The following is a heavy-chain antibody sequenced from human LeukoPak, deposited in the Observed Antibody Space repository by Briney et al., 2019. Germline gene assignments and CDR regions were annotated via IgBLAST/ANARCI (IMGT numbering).Heavy chain of an antibody. V-gene: IGHV4-34*01. Sequence: PSETLSLTCAVYGGSFSGYYWSWIRQPPGKGLEWIGSIYYSGSTYYNPSLKSRVTISVDTSKNQFSLKLSSVTAADTAVYYCARLGIRFDYYYGMDVWGQGTTVTVSS. D-gene: IGHD7-27*01. CDR2: IYYSGST. J-gene: IGHJ6*02. CDR3: ARLGIRFDYYYGMDV. CDR1: GGSFSGYY.